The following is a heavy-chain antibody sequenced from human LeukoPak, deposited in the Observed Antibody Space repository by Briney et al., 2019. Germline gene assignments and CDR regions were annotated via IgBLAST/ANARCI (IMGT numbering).Heavy chain of an antibody. CDR3: ARMYYGSGSYYDYYYYYMDV. Sequence: GGSLRLSCAASGFTFSSYSMNWVRQAPGKGLEWVSYISSSSSTIYYADSVKGRFTIPRDNAKNSLYLQMNSPRAEDTAVYYCARMYYGSGSYYDYYYYYMDVWGKGTTVTVSS. D-gene: IGHD3-10*01. CDR1: GFTFSSYS. J-gene: IGHJ6*03. V-gene: IGHV3-48*04. CDR2: ISSSSSTI.